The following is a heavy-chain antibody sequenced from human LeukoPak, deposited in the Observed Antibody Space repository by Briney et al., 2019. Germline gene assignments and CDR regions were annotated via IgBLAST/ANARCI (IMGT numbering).Heavy chain of an antibody. CDR2: MNPNSGNT. J-gene: IGHJ4*02. Sequence: ASVKVSCKASGYTFTSYDINWVRQATGQGLEWMGWMNPNSGNTGYAQKFQGRVTMTRNTSISTAYMELSSLRSDDTAVYYCARVDGLTMIVVVVPHPLDYWGQGTLVTVSS. D-gene: IGHD3-22*01. CDR3: ARVDGLTMIVVVVPHPLDY. CDR1: GYTFTSYD. V-gene: IGHV1-8*01.